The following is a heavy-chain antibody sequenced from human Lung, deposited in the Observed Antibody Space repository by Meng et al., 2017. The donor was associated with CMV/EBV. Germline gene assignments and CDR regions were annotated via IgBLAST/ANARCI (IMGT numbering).Heavy chain of an antibody. Sequence: QGQVVQSGAEVKKPGASVRVSCKASGYTFTHHGISWIRQAPGQGLEWMGWISCYNGDTNYAQKLQGRVTMTTDTSTNTAYMDLRGLRSDDTAVYYCARDPSNTSGRYAYFDYWGQGTLVTVSS. CDR2: ISCYNGDT. J-gene: IGHJ4*02. V-gene: IGHV1-18*01. D-gene: IGHD6-19*01. CDR1: GYTFTHHG. CDR3: ARDPSNTSGRYAYFDY.